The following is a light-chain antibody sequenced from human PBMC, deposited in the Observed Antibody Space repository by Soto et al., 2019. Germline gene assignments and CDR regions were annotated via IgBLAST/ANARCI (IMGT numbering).Light chain of an antibody. J-gene: IGLJ2*01. CDR3: GSYSGSGTLVV. CDR2: DVS. V-gene: IGLV2-14*03. Sequence: QSALTQPASVSGSPGQSITISCTGTSSDIGGYNYVSWYQQYPGKAPKLLIYDVSDRPSGVSSRFSGSKSGNTASLTISGLQAEDEGDYYCGSYSGSGTLVVFGGGTQLTVL. CDR1: SSDIGGYNY.